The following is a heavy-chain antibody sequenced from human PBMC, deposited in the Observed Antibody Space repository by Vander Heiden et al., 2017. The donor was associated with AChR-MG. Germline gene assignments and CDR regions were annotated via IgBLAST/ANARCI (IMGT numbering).Heavy chain of an antibody. CDR3: TTLSLWNYVLET. J-gene: IGHJ5*02. CDR1: GFTFKDAW. CDR2: IKSNSDGGIT. D-gene: IGHD1-7*01. V-gene: IGHV3-15*01. Sequence: DVHLVESGGGLVQPGGSLRLSCAVSGFTFKDAWMNWVRQAPGKGLEWIGRIKSNSDGGITDHAAPVKGRFTISRDDSKNTLYLQMDSLKTEDTGVYYCTTLSLWNYVLETWGQGSLVTVS.